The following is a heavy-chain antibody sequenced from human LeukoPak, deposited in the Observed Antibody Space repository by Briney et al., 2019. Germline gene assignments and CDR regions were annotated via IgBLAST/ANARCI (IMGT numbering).Heavy chain of an antibody. J-gene: IGHJ3*02. CDR1: GFTFSSYA. V-gene: IGHV3-30-3*01. Sequence: GGSLRLSCAASGFTFSSYAMHWVRQAPGKGLEWVAVISYDGSNKYYAGSVKGRFTISRDNSKNTLYLQMNSLRAEDTAVYYCARESLRVGAAPLDIWGQGTMVTVSS. CDR3: ARESLRVGAAPLDI. CDR2: ISYDGSNK. D-gene: IGHD1-26*01.